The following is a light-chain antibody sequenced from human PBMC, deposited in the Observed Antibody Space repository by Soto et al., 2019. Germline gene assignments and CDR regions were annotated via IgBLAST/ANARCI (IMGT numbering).Light chain of an antibody. CDR1: QSISSW. V-gene: IGKV1-5*01. Sequence: DIQMTQSPSTLSASVGDRVTITCRASQSISSWLAWYQQKPGKAPKLLIYDASSLESGVPSRFSGSGSATEFTLTISSLQPDDFATYYCQQYNSNPLTFGPETKVDIK. CDR3: QQYNSNPLT. CDR2: DAS. J-gene: IGKJ3*01.